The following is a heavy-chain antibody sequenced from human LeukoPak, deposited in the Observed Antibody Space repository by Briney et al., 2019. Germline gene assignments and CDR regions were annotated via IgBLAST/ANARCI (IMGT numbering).Heavy chain of an antibody. CDR1: GFTFSSYG. V-gene: IGHV3-33*01. J-gene: IGHJ4*02. CDR2: IWYDGSNK. CDR3: ARGSYSSGWYYFDY. D-gene: IGHD6-19*01. Sequence: PGGSLRLSCAASGFTFSSYGMHWVRQAPGKGLEWVAVIWYDGSNKYYADSVKGRFTISRDNSKNTLYLQMNSLRAEDTAVYYCARGSYSSGWYYFDYWGQGTLVTVSS.